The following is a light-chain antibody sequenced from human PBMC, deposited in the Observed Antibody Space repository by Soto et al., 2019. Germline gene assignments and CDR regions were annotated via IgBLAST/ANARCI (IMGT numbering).Light chain of an antibody. CDR2: DVS. Sequence: QSALTQPASVSGSPGQSITISCTGTSSDVGAYNYDSWYQQYPGEAPKVIIYDVSHRPAGVSNRFSGSKSGNTASLTISGLQTQDEADYYCSSYTSVTTYVFGTGTKVTV. J-gene: IGLJ1*01. CDR3: SSYTSVTTYV. V-gene: IGLV2-14*01. CDR1: SSDVGAYNY.